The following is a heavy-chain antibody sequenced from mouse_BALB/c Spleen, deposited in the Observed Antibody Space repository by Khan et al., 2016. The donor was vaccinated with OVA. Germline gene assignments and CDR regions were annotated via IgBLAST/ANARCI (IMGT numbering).Heavy chain of an antibody. Sequence: QVQLQQSGAELAKPGASLKMSCTASGYSFITYWIHWVKQRPGQGLEWIGYIDPSTGYAEYNQKFTDKATLTADKSSSTAYMQLTSLTSEDSAVYYCARRGLNGIFVYWGQWFWGTVSA. V-gene: IGHV1-7*01. D-gene: IGHD1-3*01. CDR3: ARRGLNGIFVY. J-gene: IGHJ3*01. CDR2: IDPSTGYA. CDR1: GYSFITYW.